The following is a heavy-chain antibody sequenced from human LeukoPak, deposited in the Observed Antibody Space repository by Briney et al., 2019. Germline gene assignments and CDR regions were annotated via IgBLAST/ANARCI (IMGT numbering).Heavy chain of an antibody. D-gene: IGHD3-10*01. CDR3: ARESSLYYGSGSSNWFDP. Sequence: ASVKVSCKASGYTFTGYYMHWVRQAPGQGLEWMGWINPNSGGTNYAQKFQGRVTMTRDTSISTAYMELSRLRSDDTAVYYCARESSLYYGSGSSNWFDPWGQGTLVTVSS. CDR2: INPNSGGT. CDR1: GYTFTGYY. V-gene: IGHV1-2*02. J-gene: IGHJ5*02.